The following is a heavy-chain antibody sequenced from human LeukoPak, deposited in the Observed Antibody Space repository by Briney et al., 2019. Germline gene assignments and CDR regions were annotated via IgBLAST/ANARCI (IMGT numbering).Heavy chain of an antibody. D-gene: IGHD3-10*01. J-gene: IGHJ4*02. V-gene: IGHV3-48*01. CDR1: GFTFSSYS. CDR3: ARDRARGVWNYYGSGSYSEPIFDY. Sequence: GGSLRLSCAASGFTFSSYSMNWVRQAPGKGLEWVSYISSSSSTIYYADSVKGRFTISRDNAKNSLYLQMNSLRAEDTAVYYCARDRARGVWNYYGSGSYSEPIFDYWGQGTLVTVSS. CDR2: ISSSSSTI.